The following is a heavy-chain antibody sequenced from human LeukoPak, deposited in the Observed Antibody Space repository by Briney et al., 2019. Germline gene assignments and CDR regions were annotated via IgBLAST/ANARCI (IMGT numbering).Heavy chain of an antibody. CDR2: INAGNGNT. CDR3: ARDTTLVGSSSWYWFDP. CDR1: GYTFTSYA. V-gene: IGHV1-3*01. J-gene: IGHJ5*02. D-gene: IGHD6-13*01. Sequence: GASVKVSCKASGYTFTSYAMHWVRQAPGQRLEWTGWINAGNGNTKCSQKFQGRVTITRDTSASTAYMELSSLRSEDTAVYYCARDTTLVGSSSWYWFDPWGQGTLVTVSS.